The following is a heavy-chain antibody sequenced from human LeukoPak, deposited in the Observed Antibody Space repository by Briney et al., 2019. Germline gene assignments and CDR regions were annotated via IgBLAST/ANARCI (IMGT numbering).Heavy chain of an antibody. J-gene: IGHJ4*02. CDR1: GFTFSSFG. CDR3: VRELPPVVKYYFDY. D-gene: IGHD3-22*01. V-gene: IGHV3-33*01. CDR2: IWYDGSNI. Sequence: GGSLRLSCAASGFTFSSFGMHWVRQAPGKGLEWVAVIWYDGSNIYYADSVKGRFTISKDNSENTLYLQMNSLRAEDTAVYYCVRELPPVVKYYFDYWGQGTLVTVSS.